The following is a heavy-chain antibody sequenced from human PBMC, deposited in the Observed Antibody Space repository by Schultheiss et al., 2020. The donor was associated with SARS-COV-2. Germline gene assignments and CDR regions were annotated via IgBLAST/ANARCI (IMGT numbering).Heavy chain of an antibody. D-gene: IGHD5-24*01. J-gene: IGHJ3*02. CDR3: ARVTLNVEMATIFRAFDI. CDR2: ISYDGSNS. CDR1: GFTFSSYG. Sequence: GGSLRLSCAVSGFTFSSYGMHWVRQAPGKGLEWVAVISYDGSNSYYADSVKGRFTISRDNSKNTLYLQMNSLRAEDTAVYYCARVTLNVEMATIFRAFDIWGQGTMVTVSS. V-gene: IGHV3-33*05.